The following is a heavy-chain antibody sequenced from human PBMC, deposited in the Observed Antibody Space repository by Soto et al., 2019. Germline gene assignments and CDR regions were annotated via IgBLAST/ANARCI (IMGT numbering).Heavy chain of an antibody. CDR2: ISWNRRTI. CDR3: AKDYAEKTSRLGFFDL. V-gene: IGHV3-9*01. Sequence: EVQLVESGGGLVQPGWSLRLSCVVSGFSFDEYGMHWVRQAPGKGLEWVSGISWNRRTIVYADSVRGRFTVSRDNAKNPLYLQMNTLSPEDTALYYCAKDYAEKTSRLGFFDLWGRGALVTVSS. CDR1: GFSFDEYG. D-gene: IGHD3-16*01. J-gene: IGHJ2*01.